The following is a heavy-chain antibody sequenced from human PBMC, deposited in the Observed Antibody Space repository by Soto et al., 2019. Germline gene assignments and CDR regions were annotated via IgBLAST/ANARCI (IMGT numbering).Heavy chain of an antibody. Sequence: SETLSLTCTVSGGSISSSSYYWGWIRQPPGKGLEWIGSIYYSGSTYYNPSLKSRVTISVDTSKNQFSLKLSSVTAADTAVYYCARLTGTTPFDYWGQGTLVTVSS. J-gene: IGHJ4*02. V-gene: IGHV4-39*01. CDR2: IYYSGST. CDR1: GGSISSSSYY. D-gene: IGHD1-7*01. CDR3: ARLTGTTPFDY.